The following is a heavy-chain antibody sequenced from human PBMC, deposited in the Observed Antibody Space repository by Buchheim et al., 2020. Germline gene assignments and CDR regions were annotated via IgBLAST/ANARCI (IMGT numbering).Heavy chain of an antibody. Sequence: QVQLQESGPGLVKASETLSLTCTVSGGSVNSASYYWSWIRQPPGKGLEWIGYVYYSGSTNYNPSLPSLKSRVTISVDMSQNQFSLKLSSVTAADTAVYYCARDDPYASSSMDVWGQGT. V-gene: IGHV4-61*01. CDR1: GGSVNSASYY. CDR3: ARDDPYASSSMDV. CDR2: VYYSGST. D-gene: IGHD2-2*01. J-gene: IGHJ6*02.